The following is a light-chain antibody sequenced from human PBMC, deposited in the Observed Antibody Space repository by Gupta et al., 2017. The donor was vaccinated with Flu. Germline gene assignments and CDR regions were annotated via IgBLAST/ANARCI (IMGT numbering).Light chain of an antibody. Sequence: DIQMTQSPSSLSASVGDRVTITCRASQSISSHLNWYQQKPGKAPNLLIYAASSLQSGFPSRFSGSGSGTDFTLTITSMQPQDFATYYCQQSYSTASTFGQGTRLEIK. V-gene: IGKV1-39*01. J-gene: IGKJ5*01. CDR1: QSISSH. CDR2: AAS. CDR3: QQSYSTAST.